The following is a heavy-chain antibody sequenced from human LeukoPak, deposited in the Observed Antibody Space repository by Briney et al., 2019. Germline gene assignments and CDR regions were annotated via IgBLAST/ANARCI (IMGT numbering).Heavy chain of an antibody. V-gene: IGHV3-23*01. CDR1: GFTSIAYA. D-gene: IGHD3-16*01. CDR3: ARNQQLGGHSYYYYGMDV. Sequence: GGSLRLSCVGSGFTSIAYALTWAPPAPGKGLEWVSGISGGGVTTYYADSVKGRFTISRDTSNNTLYLQMNSLRADDTAIYYCARNQQLGGHSYYYYGMDVWGQGTTVTVSS. J-gene: IGHJ6*02. CDR2: ISGGGVTT.